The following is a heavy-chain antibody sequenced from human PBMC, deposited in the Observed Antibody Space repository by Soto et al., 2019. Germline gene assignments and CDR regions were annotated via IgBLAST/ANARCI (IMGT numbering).Heavy chain of an antibody. V-gene: IGHV3-74*01. CDR3: ARGGFWNGYSEISH. J-gene: IGHJ4*02. Sequence: VQLVESGGGLVQPGGSLRLSCTASGFTFSSCWMHWVRQAPGKGLVWVSRLNSDGSSTSYADSVKGRFTISRDDAKNTLYLQMTSLRAEDTAVYYRARGGFWNGYSEISHWGQGTLVTVSS. D-gene: IGHD3-3*01. CDR1: GFTFSSCW. CDR2: LNSDGSST.